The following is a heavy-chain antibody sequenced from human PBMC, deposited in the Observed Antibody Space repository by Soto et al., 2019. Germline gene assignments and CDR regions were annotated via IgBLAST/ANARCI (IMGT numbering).Heavy chain of an antibody. J-gene: IGHJ6*03. V-gene: IGHV1-8*01. CDR3: ARVGCSGGSCYYYYYYMDV. D-gene: IGHD2-15*01. Sequence: ASVKVSCKASGYTFTSYDINWVRQATGQGLEWMGWMNPNSGNTGYAQKFQGRVTMTRNTSISTAYMELSSLRSEDTAVYYCARVGCSGGSCYYYYYYMDVWGKGTTLTVSS. CDR2: MNPNSGNT. CDR1: GYTFTSYD.